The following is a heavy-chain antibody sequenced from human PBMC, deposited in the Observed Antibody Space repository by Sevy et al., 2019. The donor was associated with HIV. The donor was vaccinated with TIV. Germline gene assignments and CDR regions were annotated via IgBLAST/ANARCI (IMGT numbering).Heavy chain of an antibody. CDR2: ISGSGGST. Sequence: GGSLRLSCAASGFTFSSYAMSWVRQAPGKGLEWVSAISGSGGSTYYADSVKGRFTISRDNSKNTLYLQMNSPRAEDTAVYYCAKDLGATITTYYFDYWGQGTLVTVSS. CDR3: AKDLGATITTYYFDY. J-gene: IGHJ4*02. V-gene: IGHV3-23*01. CDR1: GFTFSSYA. D-gene: IGHD5-12*01.